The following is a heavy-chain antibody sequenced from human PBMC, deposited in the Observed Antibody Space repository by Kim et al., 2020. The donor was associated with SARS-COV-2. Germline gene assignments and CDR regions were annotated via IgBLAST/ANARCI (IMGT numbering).Heavy chain of an antibody. D-gene: IGHD3-16*01. Sequence: GGSLRLSCTASGFTFGDYAMSWVRQAPGKGLEWVGFIRSKAYGGTTEYAASVKGRFTISRDDSKSIAYLQMNSLKTEDTAVYYCTRGEGYWGLFLFDYWGQGTLVTVSS. CDR2: IRSKAYGGTT. CDR3: TRGEGYWGLFLFDY. V-gene: IGHV3-49*04. J-gene: IGHJ4*02. CDR1: GFTFGDYA.